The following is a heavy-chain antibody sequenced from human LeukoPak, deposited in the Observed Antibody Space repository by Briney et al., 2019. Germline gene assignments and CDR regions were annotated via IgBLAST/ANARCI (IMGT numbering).Heavy chain of an antibody. CDR2: IKSKSDGGAT. J-gene: IGHJ4*02. CDR3: YTVLVWGGYDAKENGK. D-gene: IGHD5-12*01. V-gene: IGHV3-15*01. Sequence: GRSLRLSCVASGFTFSYAWTNWVHQAPGKGLEWVGRIKSKSDGGATDYTAPVKGRFTISRDDSENTLYLHMNSLGTENTGVYYCYTVLVWGGYDAKENGKWGQGTLVTVSS. CDR1: GFTFSYAW.